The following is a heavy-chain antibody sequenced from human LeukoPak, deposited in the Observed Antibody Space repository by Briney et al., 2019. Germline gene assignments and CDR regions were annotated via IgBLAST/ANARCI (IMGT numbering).Heavy chain of an antibody. D-gene: IGHD3-9*01. CDR3: AIDWGSDFDY. V-gene: IGHV3-23*01. Sequence: GGTLRLSYAASGFTFSSYGMSWVRQAPGKGLEWVSAISGSGGSTYYADSVKGRFTISRDNSKNTLYLQMNSLRAEDTAVYYCAIDWGSDFDYWGQGTLVTVSS. CDR2: ISGSGGST. CDR1: GFTFSSYG. J-gene: IGHJ4*02.